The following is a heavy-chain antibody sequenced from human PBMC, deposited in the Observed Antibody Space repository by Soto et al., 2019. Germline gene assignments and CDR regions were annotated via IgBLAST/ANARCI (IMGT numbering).Heavy chain of an antibody. V-gene: IGHV5-51*01. J-gene: IGHJ6*02. Sequence: GESLKISCKGSGYTFTNNWVGWVRQMPGKGLEWMGIIYPGDSDTRYSPSFQGQVTISIDKSIATAYLQWSSLKDSDTAMYYCARRSEYRYGSGKYYGLDVWGQGTPVTVSS. D-gene: IGHD3-10*01. CDR2: IYPGDSDT. CDR3: ARRSEYRYGSGKYYGLDV. CDR1: GYTFTNNW.